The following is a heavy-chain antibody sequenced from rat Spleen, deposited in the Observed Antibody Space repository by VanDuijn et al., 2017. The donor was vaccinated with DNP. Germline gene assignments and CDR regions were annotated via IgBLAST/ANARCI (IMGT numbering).Heavy chain of an antibody. CDR3: ARPVYYDGNYYYGWFAY. CDR1: GFTFSDYY. J-gene: IGHJ3*01. CDR2: ISYNGGTP. Sequence: EVQLVESGGGLVQPGRSLKLSCAASGFTFSDYYMAWVRQAPAKGLEWVATISYNGGTPYYRDSVKGRFTISRDNAKSTLYLQMNSLRSEDTATYYCARPVYYDGNYYYGWFAYWGQGTLVTVSS. D-gene: IGHD1-12*02. V-gene: IGHV5-7*01.